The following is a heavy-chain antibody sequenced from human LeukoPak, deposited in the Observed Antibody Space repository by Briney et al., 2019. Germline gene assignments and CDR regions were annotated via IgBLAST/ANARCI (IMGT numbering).Heavy chain of an antibody. V-gene: IGHV4-59*01. Sequence: SETLSLTCTVSGGSISSYYWSWIRQPLGKGLEWIGYIYYSGSTNYNPSLKSRVTISVDTSKNQFSLKLSSVTAADTAVYYCARRPDSGSYKNFDYWGQGTLVTVSS. CDR1: GGSISSYY. CDR2: IYYSGST. CDR3: ARRPDSGSYKNFDY. D-gene: IGHD1-26*01. J-gene: IGHJ4*02.